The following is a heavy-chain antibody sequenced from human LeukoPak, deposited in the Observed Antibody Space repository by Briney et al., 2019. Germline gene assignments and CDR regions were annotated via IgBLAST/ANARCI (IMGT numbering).Heavy chain of an antibody. J-gene: IGHJ3*02. CDR2: ISWNSGTR. CDR1: GFNFNNYA. D-gene: IGHD2-15*01. V-gene: IGHV3-9*01. CDR3: AKRGGYCSGGSCPSLFDGFNI. Sequence: GGSLRLSCAGSGFNFNNYAMHWVRQAPGKGLEWLSGISWNSGTRGYADSVKGRFTISRDNAKNSLYLQMNSLRAEDTAVYYCAKRGGYCSGGSCPSLFDGFNIWGQGTMVAVSS.